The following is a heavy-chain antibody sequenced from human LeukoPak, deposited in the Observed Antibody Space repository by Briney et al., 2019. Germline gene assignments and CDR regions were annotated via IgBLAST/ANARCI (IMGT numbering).Heavy chain of an antibody. CDR1: GGSISSYY. D-gene: IGHD4-17*01. CDR2: IYYSGST. V-gene: IGHV4-59*01. J-gene: IGHJ4*02. Sequence: PSETLSLTCTVSGGSISSYYWSWIRQPPGKGLAWIGYIYYSGSTNYNPSLKSRVTISVDTSKNQFSLKLSSVTAADTAVYYCARSITSTGTGDYWGQGTLVTVSS. CDR3: ARSITSTGTGDY.